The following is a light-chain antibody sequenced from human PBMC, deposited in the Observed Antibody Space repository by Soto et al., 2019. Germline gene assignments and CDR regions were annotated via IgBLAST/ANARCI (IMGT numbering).Light chain of an antibody. CDR1: SSDVGGYQY. CDR3: CSYTRLSTLV. Sequence: QSALTQPASASGSPGQSITISCTGTSSDVGGYQYVSWYQQHPGKAPKLVIYEVSNRPSGVSIRFSGSKSGNTASLTISGLQAEDEADYYCCSYTRLSTLVFGGGTKLTVL. J-gene: IGLJ2*01. V-gene: IGLV2-14*01. CDR2: EVS.